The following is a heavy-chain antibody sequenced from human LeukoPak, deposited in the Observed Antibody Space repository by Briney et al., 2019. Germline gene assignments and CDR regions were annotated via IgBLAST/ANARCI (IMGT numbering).Heavy chain of an antibody. D-gene: IGHD3-10*01. CDR3: ARDPGYYGSGSYPNYFDY. CDR1: GYTFTSYY. Sequence: GASVKVSCTASGYTFTSYYMHWVRQAPGQGLEWMGIINPSGGSTSYAQRFQGRVTMTRDTSTSTVYMELSSLRSEDTAVYYCARDPGYYGSGSYPNYFDYWGQGTLVTVSS. V-gene: IGHV1-46*01. CDR2: INPSGGST. J-gene: IGHJ4*02.